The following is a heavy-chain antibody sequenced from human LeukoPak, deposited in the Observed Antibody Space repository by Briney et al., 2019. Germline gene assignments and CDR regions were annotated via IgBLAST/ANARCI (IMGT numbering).Heavy chain of an antibody. CDR3: AKDQAFLYDFWSGYSLYYYGMDV. V-gene: IGHV3-30*18. CDR1: GFTFSSYG. CDR2: ISYDGSNK. D-gene: IGHD3-3*01. Sequence: GGSLRLSCAASGFTFSSYGMHWVRQAPGKGLEWVAVISYDGSNKYYADSVKGRFTISRDNSKNTLYLQMNSLRAEDTAVYYCAKDQAFLYDFWSGYSLYYYGMDVWGQGTTVTVSS. J-gene: IGHJ6*02.